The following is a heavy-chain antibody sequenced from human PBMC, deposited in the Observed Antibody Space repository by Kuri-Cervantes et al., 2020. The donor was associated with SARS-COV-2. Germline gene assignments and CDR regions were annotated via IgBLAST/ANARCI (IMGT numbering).Heavy chain of an antibody. V-gene: IGHV3-33*08. Sequence: LSLTCVASGFTFSTFAMSWVRQAPGKGPEWVAVIWYDGSTKYYAGSVQGRFTVSRDNSKNTLFVQMNSLRAEDTAVYYCARLKLGGAFDLWGQGTMVTVSS. CDR1: GFTFSTFA. CDR2: IWYDGSTK. J-gene: IGHJ3*01. D-gene: IGHD1-26*01. CDR3: ARLKLGGAFDL.